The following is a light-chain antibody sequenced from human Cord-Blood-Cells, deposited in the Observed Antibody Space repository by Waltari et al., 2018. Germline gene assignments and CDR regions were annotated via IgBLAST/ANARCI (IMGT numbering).Light chain of an antibody. V-gene: IGLV2-23*01. CDR2: EGS. Sequence: QSALTQPASVSGSPGQSITISCTGTSSDVGSYNLVSWYQQQPGKAPKLMIYEGSKRPSGVSNRFSGSKSGNTASLTISGLQAEDEADYYCCSDAGSSTWVFGGGTKLTVL. CDR3: CSDAGSSTWV. CDR1: SSDVGSYNL. J-gene: IGLJ3*02.